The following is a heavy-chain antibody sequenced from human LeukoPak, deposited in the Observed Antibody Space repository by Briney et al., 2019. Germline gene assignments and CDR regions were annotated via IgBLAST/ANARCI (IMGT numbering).Heavy chain of an antibody. CDR1: GFTFSSYE. CDR3: ARMYSGSYLAFDY. Sequence: GGSLRLSCAASGFTFSSYEMNWVRQAPGKGLEWVSSISSSSSYIYYADSVKGRFTISRDNAKNSLYLQMNSLRAEDTAVYYCARMYSGSYLAFDYWGQGTLVTVSS. D-gene: IGHD1-26*01. CDR2: ISSSSSYI. V-gene: IGHV3-21*01. J-gene: IGHJ4*02.